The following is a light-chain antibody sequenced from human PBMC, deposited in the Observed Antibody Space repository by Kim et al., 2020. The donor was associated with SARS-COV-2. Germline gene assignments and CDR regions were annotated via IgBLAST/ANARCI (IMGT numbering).Light chain of an antibody. V-gene: IGKV3-20*01. CDR1: QSLSSDF. CDR3: QQYHTSPIS. CDR2: GAS. Sequence: SPGEKVSISCRASQSLSSDFLAWYQQRRGQAPRLLIHGASKRLTGIPGRFSGSGSGTDFTLNISRLEPEDFAVYFCQQYHTSPISFGPGTRLEIK. J-gene: IGKJ5*01.